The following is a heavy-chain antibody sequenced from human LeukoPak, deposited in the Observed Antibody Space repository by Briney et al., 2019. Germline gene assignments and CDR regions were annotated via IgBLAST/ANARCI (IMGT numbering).Heavy chain of an antibody. D-gene: IGHD1-26*01. V-gene: IGHV3-74*01. J-gene: IGHJ4*02. Sequence: GGSLRLSCVASGLTFSSYWMHWVRQAPGKGLVWVSRINSDGSSTTYADSVEGRFTISRDSAKNTLYLQMNSLRAEDTAVYYCAREGVGATFDYWGQGTLVTVSS. CDR2: INSDGSST. CDR3: AREGVGATFDY. CDR1: GLTFSSYW.